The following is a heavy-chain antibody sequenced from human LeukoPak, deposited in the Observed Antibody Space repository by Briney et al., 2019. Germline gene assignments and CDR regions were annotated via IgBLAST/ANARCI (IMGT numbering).Heavy chain of an antibody. CDR1: GFTFSSYS. CDR2: ISSSSTI. Sequence: GGSLRLSCAASGFTFSSYSMNWVRQAPGKGLEWVSYISSSSTIYYADSVKGRFTISRDNAKNSLYLQMNSLRDEDTAVYYCARDSWKQQLSLYFDYWGQGTLVTVSS. J-gene: IGHJ4*02. V-gene: IGHV3-48*02. CDR3: ARDSWKQQLSLYFDY. D-gene: IGHD6-13*01.